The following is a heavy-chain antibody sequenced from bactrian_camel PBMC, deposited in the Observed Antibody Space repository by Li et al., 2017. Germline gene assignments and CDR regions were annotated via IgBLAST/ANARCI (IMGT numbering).Heavy chain of an antibody. V-gene: IGHV3S53*01. Sequence: HVQLVESGGGSVQAGGSLTLSCVGSGFSFDDADMGWYRQGSGNDCKLVSALASYGTTYYTDSVKGRFTISRDNAKRTVYLQMNSLKTEDTAVYYCSAICYDLDYDPYEANQYWGQGTQVTVS. D-gene: IGHD3*01. J-gene: IGHJ4*01. CDR2: LASYGTT. CDR3: SAICYDLDYDPYEANQY. CDR1: GFSFDDAD.